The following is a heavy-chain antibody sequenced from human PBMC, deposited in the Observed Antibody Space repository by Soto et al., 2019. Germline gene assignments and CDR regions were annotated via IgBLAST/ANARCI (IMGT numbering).Heavy chain of an antibody. J-gene: IGHJ3*02. V-gene: IGHV1-69*06. CDR2: IIPIFGTA. D-gene: IGHD3-22*01. CDR1: GGTFSSYA. Sequence: SVKVSCKASGGTFSSYAISWVRQAPGQGLEWMGGIIPIFGTANYAQKFQGRVTITADKSTSTAYMELSSLRSEDTAVYYCARVGYYYDSSGSYDAFDIWGQATMVTVSS. CDR3: ARVGYYYDSSGSYDAFDI.